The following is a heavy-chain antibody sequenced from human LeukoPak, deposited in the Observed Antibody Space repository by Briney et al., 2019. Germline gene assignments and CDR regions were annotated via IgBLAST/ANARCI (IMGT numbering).Heavy chain of an antibody. CDR2: IYPGDSDT. V-gene: IGHV5-51*01. J-gene: IGHJ4*02. D-gene: IGHD3-3*01. Sequence: GESLQISCKGSGYSFTSYWIGWVRQVPGKGLEWMGIIYPGDSDTRYSPSFQGQVTISADKSISTAYLQWSSLKASDTAMYYCARAYDFWSRHLDYWGQGTLVTVSS. CDR1: GYSFTSYW. CDR3: ARAYDFWSRHLDY.